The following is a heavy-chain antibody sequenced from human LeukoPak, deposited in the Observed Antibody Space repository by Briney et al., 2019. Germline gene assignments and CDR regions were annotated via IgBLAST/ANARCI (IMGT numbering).Heavy chain of an antibody. V-gene: IGHV3-7*01. D-gene: IGHD3-10*01. CDR1: GFTFSSYW. J-gene: IGHJ4*02. CDR3: AKDGADYYGSGSYSPFDY. Sequence: GGSLRLSCAASGFTFSSYWMSWVRQAPGKGLEWVANIKQDGSEKYYVDSVKGRFTISRDNSKNTLYLQMNSLRAEDTAVYYCAKDGADYYGSGSYSPFDYWGQGTLVTVSS. CDR2: IKQDGSEK.